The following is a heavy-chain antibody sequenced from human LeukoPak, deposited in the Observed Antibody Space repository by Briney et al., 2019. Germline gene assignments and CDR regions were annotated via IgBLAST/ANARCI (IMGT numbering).Heavy chain of an antibody. D-gene: IGHD1-26*01. V-gene: IGHV3-23*01. CDR2: ISGSGDST. CDR3: ARSPGILGTNYFDY. CDR1: GFTFSNYA. J-gene: IGHJ4*02. Sequence: PGGSLRLSCAASGFTFSNYAMSWVRQAPGKGLEWVSSISGSGDSTYYADSVKGRFTISGDNSKNTLYPQMNSLRAEDTSVYYCARSPGILGTNYFDYWGQGTLVTVSS.